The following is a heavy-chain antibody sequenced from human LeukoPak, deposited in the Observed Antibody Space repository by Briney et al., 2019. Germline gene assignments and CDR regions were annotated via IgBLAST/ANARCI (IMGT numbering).Heavy chain of an antibody. J-gene: IGHJ6*02. Sequence: GGSLRLSCAASGFTFSGYGMHWVRQAPGKGLEWVAVISYDGSNKYYADSVKGRFTISRDNSKNTLYLQMNSLRAEDTAVYYCAKATTSYYYYYGMDVWGQGTTVTVSS. CDR1: GFTFSGYG. CDR2: ISYDGSNK. D-gene: IGHD1-7*01. CDR3: AKATTSYYYYYGMDV. V-gene: IGHV3-30*18.